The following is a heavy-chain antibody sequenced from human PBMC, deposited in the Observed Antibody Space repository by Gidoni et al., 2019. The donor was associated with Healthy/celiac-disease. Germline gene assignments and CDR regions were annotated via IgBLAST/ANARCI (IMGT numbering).Heavy chain of an antibody. J-gene: IGHJ4*02. Sequence: EVQLLESGGGVVQPGGSLRLSCAASGFTFSSYAMSWARQAPGKGLEWVAASSGSGGSTYYADSVKGRFTISRDNSKNTLYLQMNSLRAEDTAVYYCAKVFGKVVTAPFDYWGQGTLVTVSS. CDR1: GFTFSSYA. CDR2: SSGSGGST. CDR3: AKVFGKVVTAPFDY. V-gene: IGHV3-23*01. D-gene: IGHD2-21*02.